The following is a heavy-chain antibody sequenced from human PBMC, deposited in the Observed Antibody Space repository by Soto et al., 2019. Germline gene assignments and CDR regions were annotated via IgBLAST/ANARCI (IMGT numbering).Heavy chain of an antibody. V-gene: IGHV2-5*02. CDR3: AHRPGGYLSGWDNGYFDY. J-gene: IGHJ4*02. Sequence: SGPTLVNPTQTLTLTCTFSGFSFSTSQVGVGWIRQPPGKAQEWLAFIYWDDDKRYSPSLRSRLSISKDTSKNQVVLTMTNMDPVDTATYFCAHRPGGYLSGWDNGYFDYWGRGALVTVSS. CDR2: IYWDDDK. CDR1: GFSFSTSQVG. D-gene: IGHD6-19*01.